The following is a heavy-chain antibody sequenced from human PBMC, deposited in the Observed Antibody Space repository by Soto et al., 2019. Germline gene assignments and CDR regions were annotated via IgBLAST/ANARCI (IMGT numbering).Heavy chain of an antibody. V-gene: IGHV3-30-3*01. Sequence: GGSVRLSCAASGFTFSSYAIHWVRQAPGKGLEWVAVISYDGGNKYYADSVKGRFTISRDNSKNTLYLQMNSLRTEDTAVYYCARDSVYYGDYELNYFDYWGQGTLVTVSS. J-gene: IGHJ4*02. CDR1: GFTFSSYA. D-gene: IGHD4-17*01. CDR3: ARDSVYYGDYELNYFDY. CDR2: ISYDGGNK.